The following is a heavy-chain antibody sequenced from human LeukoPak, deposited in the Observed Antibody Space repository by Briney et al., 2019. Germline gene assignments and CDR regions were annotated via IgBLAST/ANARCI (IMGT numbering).Heavy chain of an antibody. CDR2: ISLIFGTT. V-gene: IGHV1-69*05. D-gene: IGHD3-22*01. CDR1: GGTFSNYD. Sequence: SVKVSCKASGGTFSNYDVSWVRQAPGQGLDWMGRISLIFGTTNYAQKFQGRLTITTDESTSTAYMELSSLRSEDTAVYYCARGDSSGYSDDVFDIWGQGTMVTVSS. J-gene: IGHJ3*02. CDR3: ARGDSSGYSDDVFDI.